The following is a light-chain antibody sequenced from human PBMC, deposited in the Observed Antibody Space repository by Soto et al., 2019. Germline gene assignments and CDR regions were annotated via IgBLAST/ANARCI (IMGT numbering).Light chain of an antibody. J-gene: IGKJ1*01. CDR2: GAS. CDR3: QQYSFLPRT. Sequence: IVLTQSPDTLSLSPGERATVSGRSSQSVRSGRLAWYQQKPGQAPRLLIYGASTRATGITDRFGGSGSGTDFTLTISRLEPEDFAVYYCQQYSFLPRTVGQGTQVEIK. CDR1: QSVRSGR. V-gene: IGKV3-20*01.